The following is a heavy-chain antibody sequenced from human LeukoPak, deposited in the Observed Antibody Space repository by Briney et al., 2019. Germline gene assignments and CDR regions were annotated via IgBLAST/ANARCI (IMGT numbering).Heavy chain of an antibody. V-gene: IGHV4-38-2*02. J-gene: IGHJ4*02. Sequence: SETLSLTCTVSGYSISSGYYWGWIRQPPGKGLEWIGIIYHSGRTDYNPSLKSRVTISEDTSKNQFSLRLSSVTAADTAVYYCARRTFGGVIAYWGQGTLVTVSS. CDR1: GYSISSGYY. D-gene: IGHD3-16*02. CDR2: IYHSGRT. CDR3: ARRTFGGVIAY.